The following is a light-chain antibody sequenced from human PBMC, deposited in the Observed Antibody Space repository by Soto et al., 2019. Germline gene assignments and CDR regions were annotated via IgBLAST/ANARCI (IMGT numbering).Light chain of an antibody. J-gene: IGKJ1*01. CDR1: HSISGW. Sequence: DIQMTQSPSTLSASVGDTVAVTCRASHSISGWLAWYQQKPGKAPTLLIYGASSLQTGVPSRFSGSGSGTEFTLSISSLQPDDVATYYCQHFNSYPWTFGQGTKVDIK. CDR3: QHFNSYPWT. V-gene: IGKV1-5*01. CDR2: GAS.